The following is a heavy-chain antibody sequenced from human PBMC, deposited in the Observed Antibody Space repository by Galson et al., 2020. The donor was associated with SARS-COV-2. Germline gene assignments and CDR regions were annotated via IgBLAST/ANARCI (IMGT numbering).Heavy chain of an antibody. CDR2: ISKTGNYI. Sequence: GESLKISCTISGFTFRSYTFNWVRQAPGKGLEWVSSISKTGNYIYYADSVKGRFTVSRDNAGNSLFLQMNSLRAEDTALYYCTRDNAGAMGAYWGQGTLVIVCS. V-gene: IGHV3-21*01. CDR1: GFTFRSYT. D-gene: IGHD3-16*01. J-gene: IGHJ4*02. CDR3: TRDNAGAMGAY.